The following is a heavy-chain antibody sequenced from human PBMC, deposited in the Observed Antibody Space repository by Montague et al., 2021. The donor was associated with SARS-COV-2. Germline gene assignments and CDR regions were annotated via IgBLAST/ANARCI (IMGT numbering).Heavy chain of an antibody. CDR2: ISYDGSNK. CDR1: GFTFSGYA. CDR3: ARDLAVVAATPFDY. V-gene: IGHV3-30*04. J-gene: IGHJ4*02. D-gene: IGHD2-15*01. Sequence: SLRLSWAASGFTFSGYAMHWVRQAPGKGLEWVAVISYDGSNKYYADSVKGRFTISRDNSKNTLYLQMNSLRAEDTAVYYCARDLAVVAATPFDYWGQGTLVTVSS.